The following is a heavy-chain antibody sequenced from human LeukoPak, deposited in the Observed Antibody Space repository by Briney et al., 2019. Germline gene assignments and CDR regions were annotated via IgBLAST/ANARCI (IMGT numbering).Heavy chain of an antibody. CDR3: ARRRMRISGSYFDY. J-gene: IGHJ4*02. D-gene: IGHD1-26*01. Sequence: SETLSLTCAVYGGSFSGYYWSWIRQPPGKGLEWIGEINHSGSTNYNPSLKSRVTISVDTSKNQFSLKLSSVTAADTAVYYCARRRMRISGSYFDYWGQGTLVTVSS. CDR2: INHSGST. V-gene: IGHV4-34*01. CDR1: GGSFSGYY.